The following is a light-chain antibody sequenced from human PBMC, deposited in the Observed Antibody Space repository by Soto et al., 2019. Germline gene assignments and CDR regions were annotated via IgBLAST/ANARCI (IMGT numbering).Light chain of an antibody. CDR1: QTVGRDY. V-gene: IGKV3D-20*01. CDR2: GAS. Sequence: EIVLTQSPATLSLSPGERATLSCGASQTVGRDYLAWYQQKPGLAPRLLISGASTRATGIPDRFSGSGSGTDLILIISRLEPEDFAGYLCQQYATSPLTFGGGTEVEIK. CDR3: QQYATSPLT. J-gene: IGKJ4*01.